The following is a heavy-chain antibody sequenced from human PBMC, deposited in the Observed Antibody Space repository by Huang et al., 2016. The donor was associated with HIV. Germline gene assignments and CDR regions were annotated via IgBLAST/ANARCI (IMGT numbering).Heavy chain of an antibody. D-gene: IGHD3-10*01. CDR3: ARHREGPVAYYSGWGSHLNYMDV. CDR1: GGSIRSSDYH. V-gene: IGHV4-39*01. J-gene: IGHJ6*03. Sequence: QLLLQESGPGLVKPSEALALTCAVSGGSIRSSDYHWGWIRQPPGKGLEWIGSIYLDGSTHYSASLNMRVTIAEDTSKNLSFLNLTSMTAADTAVYYCARHREGPVAYYSGWGSHLNYMDVWGRGRTVVVSS. CDR2: IYLDGST.